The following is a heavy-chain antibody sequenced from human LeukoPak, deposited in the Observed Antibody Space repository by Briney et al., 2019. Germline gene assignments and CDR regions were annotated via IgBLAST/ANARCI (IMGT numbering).Heavy chain of an antibody. Sequence: GESLKISCKGSGYSFTSNWIGWVRQMPGKGLEWMGIIYPGDSDTRYNPSFQGQVTISADKSISTVYLQWSSLKASDTAIYYCARRLLAAAGRSYDAFDVWGQGTMVTVSS. J-gene: IGHJ3*01. V-gene: IGHV5-51*01. CDR3: ARRLLAAAGRSYDAFDV. D-gene: IGHD6-13*01. CDR1: GYSFTSNW. CDR2: IYPGDSDT.